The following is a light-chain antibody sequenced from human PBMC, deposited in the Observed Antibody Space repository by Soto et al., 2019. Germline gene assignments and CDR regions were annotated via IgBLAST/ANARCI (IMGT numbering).Light chain of an antibody. V-gene: IGKV3-15*01. CDR2: GAS. Sequence: EIVMTQSPATLSVSPGERATLSCRASQSVRSNLAWYQQKPGQAPRLLIHGASTRATGIPARFSGSGSGTEFTLTISSLRSEDFAVYYCQQYNDWPPRYTFGQGTKLEIK. CDR1: QSVRSN. CDR3: QQYNDWPPRYT. J-gene: IGKJ2*01.